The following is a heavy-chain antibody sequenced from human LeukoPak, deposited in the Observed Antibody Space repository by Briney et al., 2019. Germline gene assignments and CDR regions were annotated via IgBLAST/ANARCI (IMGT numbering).Heavy chain of an antibody. D-gene: IGHD3-3*01. CDR2: INPNSGGT. V-gene: IGHV1-2*06. CDR3: ARGVLRFVEWQLTGFRWFDP. CDR1: GYTFTGYY. J-gene: IGHJ5*02. Sequence: ASVKVSCKASGYTFTGYYMSWVRQAPGQGLEWMGRINPNSGGTNYAQKFQGRVTMTRDTSISTAYMELSRLRSDDTAVYSCARGVLRFVEWQLTGFRWFDPWGQGTLVTVSS.